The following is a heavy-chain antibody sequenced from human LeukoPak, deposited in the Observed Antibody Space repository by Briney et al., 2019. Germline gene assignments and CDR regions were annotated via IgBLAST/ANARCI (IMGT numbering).Heavy chain of an antibody. CDR3: ATLGYSYGTDY. CDR1: GYSINSDYY. Sequence: SETLSLTCTVSGYSINSDYYWGWIRQTPGKGLEWIGSIYHSGTTYYNPSLKSRVTISVDTSKNQFSLRLRSLTAADTAVYYCATLGYSYGTDYWGQGTLVTVSS. CDR2: IYHSGTT. D-gene: IGHD5-18*01. J-gene: IGHJ4*02. V-gene: IGHV4-38-2*02.